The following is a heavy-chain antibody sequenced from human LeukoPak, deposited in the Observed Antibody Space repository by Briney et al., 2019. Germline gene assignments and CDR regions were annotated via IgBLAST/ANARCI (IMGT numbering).Heavy chain of an antibody. D-gene: IGHD3-10*01. Sequence: ASVKVSCKASGYRFSTYDINWIRQASGQGLEWIGWMDPNSANTGYAQKFQDRVTITWNTSISTAYMELSSLRSDDTAVYYCARGLGTTNWYGEWFDPWGQGTLVTVSS. V-gene: IGHV1-8*03. J-gene: IGHJ5*02. CDR2: MDPNSANT. CDR3: ARGLGTTNWYGEWFDP. CDR1: GYRFSTYD.